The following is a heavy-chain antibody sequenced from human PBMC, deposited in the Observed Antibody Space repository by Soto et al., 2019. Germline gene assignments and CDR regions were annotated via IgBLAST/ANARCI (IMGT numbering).Heavy chain of an antibody. CDR1: GFTFGSYW. CDR2: INSDGSTT. Sequence: EVQLVESGGDLVQPGGSLRLSCAASGFTFGSYWMHWVRQAPGKGLVWVSRINSDGSTTNYGDSVKGRFTISRDNAKSTLYREMNSLRAEATAVSYCARAGWYRFDYWGQGALLTVSS. J-gene: IGHJ4*02. CDR3: ARAGWYRFDY. V-gene: IGHV3-74*01. D-gene: IGHD2-15*01.